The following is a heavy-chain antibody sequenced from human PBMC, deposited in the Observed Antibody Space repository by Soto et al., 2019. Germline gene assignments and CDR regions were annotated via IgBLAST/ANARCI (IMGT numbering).Heavy chain of an antibody. J-gene: IGHJ1*01. V-gene: IGHV3-23*01. CDR1: GFTFSSYA. Sequence: EVQLLESGGGLVQPGGSLRLSCAASGFTFSSYAMSWVRQAPGKGLEGVSAISGSGGSTYYADSVKGRFTISRDNSKNTLYLQMNSLRAEDTAVYYGATILIAAAGKGYFQHWGQGTLVTVSS. CDR2: ISGSGGST. CDR3: ATILIAAAGKGYFQH. D-gene: IGHD6-13*01.